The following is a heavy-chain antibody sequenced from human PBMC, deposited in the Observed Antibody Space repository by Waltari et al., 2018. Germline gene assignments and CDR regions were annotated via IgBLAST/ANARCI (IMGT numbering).Heavy chain of an antibody. CDR1: GFPFGCFS. CDR2: ISASRAAI. D-gene: IGHD6-19*01. Sequence: EVQLVESGGGFVQPGGSLRLSCLGSGFPFGCFSMHWIRQAPGKGLEWVAYISASRAAIYYAESVKGRFTISRDNAKNSLFLQMTNLGVEDTAVYYCATEPAPGAGINYWGQGILVTVSS. V-gene: IGHV3-48*01. J-gene: IGHJ4*02. CDR3: ATEPAPGAGINY.